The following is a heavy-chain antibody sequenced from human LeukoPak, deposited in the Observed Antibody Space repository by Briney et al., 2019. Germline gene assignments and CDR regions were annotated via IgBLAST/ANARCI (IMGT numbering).Heavy chain of an antibody. D-gene: IGHD3-10*01. Sequence: GGSLRLSCAASGFTVSSNYMSWVRQAPGKGLEWVSVIYSGGSTYYADSVKGRFTISRDNSKNTLYLQMNSLRAEDTAVYYCAREGTYYYGSGSQHWGQGTLVTVSS. CDR2: IYSGGST. CDR1: GFTVSSNY. J-gene: IGHJ4*02. CDR3: AREGTYYYGSGSQH. V-gene: IGHV3-53*01.